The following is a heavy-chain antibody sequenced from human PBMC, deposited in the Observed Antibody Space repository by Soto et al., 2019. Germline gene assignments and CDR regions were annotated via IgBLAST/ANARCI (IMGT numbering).Heavy chain of an antibody. V-gene: IGHV4-31*03. J-gene: IGHJ5*02. Sequence: RSLTCTVSGGSISSGGYYWSWIRQHPGKGLEWIGYIYYSGSTYYNPSLKSRVTISVDTSKNQFSLKLSSVTAADTAVYYCARAVRHNNWFDPWGQGTLVTVSS. CDR3: ARAVRHNNWFDP. D-gene: IGHD6-19*01. CDR2: IYYSGST. CDR1: GGSISSGGYY.